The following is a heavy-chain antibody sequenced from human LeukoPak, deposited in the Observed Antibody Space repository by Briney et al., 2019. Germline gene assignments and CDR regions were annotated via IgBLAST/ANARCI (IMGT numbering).Heavy chain of an antibody. J-gene: IGHJ4*02. V-gene: IGHV3-66*01. CDR2: IYGGDNT. CDR1: GFTVSSSY. CDR3: ARDIVM. D-gene: IGHD2/OR15-2a*01. Sequence: GSLRLSCAASGFTVSSSYMNWVRQAPGKGLEWVSVIYGGDNTYYADSVKDRFTISRDNSKNTLYLQMNSLRADDTAVYSCARDIVMWGQGALVTVSS.